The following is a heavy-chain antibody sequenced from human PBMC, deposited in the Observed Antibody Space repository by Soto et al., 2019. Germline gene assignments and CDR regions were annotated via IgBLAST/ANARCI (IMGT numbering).Heavy chain of an antibody. Sequence: SVKVSCKASGGTFGSDAITWVRQAPVQGLEWVGRIIPIFGTTNYAQNLQGRVTISADKSKLTSYMELHSLTSDDTALYYCARDGTDSGDYTNSLEPGVQGTQVTVSS. CDR2: IIPIFGTT. CDR1: GGTFGSDA. J-gene: IGHJ5*02. CDR3: ARDGTDSGDYTNSLEP. D-gene: IGHD2-21*02. V-gene: IGHV1-69*06.